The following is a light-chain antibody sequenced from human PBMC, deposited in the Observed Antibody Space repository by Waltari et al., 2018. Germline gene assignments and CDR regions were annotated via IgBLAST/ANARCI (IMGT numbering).Light chain of an antibody. CDR3: QKDNNWTRGT. CDR1: QSVSSN. V-gene: IGKV3-15*01. CDR2: RAS. J-gene: IGKJ5*01. Sequence: EIVMTQSPATLSVSPGERATLSCRASQSVSSNLAWYQQKPGQAPRLLIYRASPRATGIPARFRGSGCGTEFTLTISSLQSEDFAVYYCQKDNNWTRGTFGQGTRLEIK.